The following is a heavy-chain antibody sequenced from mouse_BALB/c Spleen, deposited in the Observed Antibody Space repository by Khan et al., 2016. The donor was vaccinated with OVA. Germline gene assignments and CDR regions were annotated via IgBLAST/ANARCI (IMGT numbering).Heavy chain of an antibody. CDR2: IWAGGST. CDR1: GFSLTSYG. V-gene: IGHV2-9*02. J-gene: IGHJ1*01. D-gene: IGHD1-1*02. CDR3: ARNYGHDVEYFDV. Sequence: VQLQESGPGLVAPSQSLSITCTVSGFSLTSYGVHWVRQPPGKGLEWLGVIWAGGSTNYNSALMSRLSISKDNSKSQGFLKMNSLQTDDTAMYYCARNYGHDVEYFDVWGAGTTVTVSS.